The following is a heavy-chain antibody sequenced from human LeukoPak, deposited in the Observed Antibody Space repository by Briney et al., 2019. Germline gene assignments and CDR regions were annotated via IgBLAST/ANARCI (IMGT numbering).Heavy chain of an antibody. D-gene: IGHD5-24*01. CDR2: IRYDGSKK. J-gene: IGHJ4*02. CDR1: GFIFSSYG. CDR3: AKDGGRWLQSYYFDY. V-gene: IGHV3-30*02. Sequence: GGSLRLSCAASGFIFSSYGMHWVRQAPGKGLEWVAFIRYDGSKKYYADSVKGRFTISRDNSKNTLYLQINSLRAEDTAVYYCAKDGGRWLQSYYFDYWGRGNLVIVSS.